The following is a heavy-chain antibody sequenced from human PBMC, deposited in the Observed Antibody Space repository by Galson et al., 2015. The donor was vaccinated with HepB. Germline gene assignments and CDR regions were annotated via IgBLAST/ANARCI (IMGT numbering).Heavy chain of an antibody. CDR3: ARDAYGSGIITGSDYYYGMDV. D-gene: IGHD3-10*01. J-gene: IGHJ6*02. CDR2: IYSGGST. Sequence: SLRLSCAASGFTVSSNYMSWVRQAPGKGLEWVSVIYSGGSTYYADSVEGRFTISRDNSKNTLYLQMNSLRAEDTAVYYCARDAYGSGIITGSDYYYGMDVWGPGTAVTVSS. CDR1: GFTVSSNY. V-gene: IGHV3-66*01.